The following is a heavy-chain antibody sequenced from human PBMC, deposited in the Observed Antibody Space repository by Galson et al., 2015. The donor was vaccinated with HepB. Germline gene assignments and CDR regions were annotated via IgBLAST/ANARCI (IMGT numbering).Heavy chain of an antibody. CDR2: ISSSSSTI. D-gene: IGHD6-13*01. J-gene: IGHJ4*02. CDR3: ARVWPFGRAAAIPTNDY. V-gene: IGHV3-48*02. Sequence: SLRLSCAASGFTFSSYSMNWVRQAPGKGLEWVSYISSSSSTIYYADSVKGRFTISRDNAKNSLYLQMNSLRDEDTAVYYCARVWPFGRAAAIPTNDYWGQGTLVTVSS. CDR1: GFTFSSYS.